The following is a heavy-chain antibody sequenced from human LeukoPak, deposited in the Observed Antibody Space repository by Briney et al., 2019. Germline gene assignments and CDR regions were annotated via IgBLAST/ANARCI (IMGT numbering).Heavy chain of an antibody. CDR3: ARTIAVADPFSVWDY. V-gene: IGHV1-46*01. J-gene: IGHJ4*02. CDR1: GYTFTSCD. CDR2: INPSGGST. Sequence: ASVKVSCKASGYTFTSCDINWVRQAPGQGLEWMGIINPSGGSTSYAQKFQGRVTMTRDTSTSTVYMELSSLRSEDTAVYYCARTIAVADPFSVWDYWGQGTLVTVSS. D-gene: IGHD6-19*01.